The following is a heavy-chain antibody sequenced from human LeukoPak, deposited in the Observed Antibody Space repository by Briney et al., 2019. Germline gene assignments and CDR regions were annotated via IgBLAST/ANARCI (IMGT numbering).Heavy chain of an antibody. Sequence: GGSLRLSCAASGFTFDDYAMHWVRQATGKGLEWVSGISWNSGSIGYADSVKGRFTISRDNAKNSLYLQMNSLRAEDTALYYCAEDILTAAAGTFFDYWGQGTLVTVSS. CDR2: ISWNSGSI. D-gene: IGHD6-13*01. J-gene: IGHJ4*02. CDR1: GFTFDDYA. CDR3: AEDILTAAAGTFFDY. V-gene: IGHV3-9*01.